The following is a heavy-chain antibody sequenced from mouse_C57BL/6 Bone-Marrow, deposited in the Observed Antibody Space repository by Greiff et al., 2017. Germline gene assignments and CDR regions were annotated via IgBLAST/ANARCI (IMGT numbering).Heavy chain of an antibody. CDR1: GFTFSSYA. J-gene: IGHJ4*01. D-gene: IGHD2-4*01. CDR2: ISDGGSYT. Sequence: EVHLVESGGGLVKPGGSLKLSCAASGFTFSSYAMSWVRQTPEKRLEWVATISDGGSYTYYPDNVKGRFTISRDNAKNNLYLQMSHLKSEDTAMYYCARRSHDYDEGGYAMDYWGQGTSVTVSS. V-gene: IGHV5-4*01. CDR3: ARRSHDYDEGGYAMDY.